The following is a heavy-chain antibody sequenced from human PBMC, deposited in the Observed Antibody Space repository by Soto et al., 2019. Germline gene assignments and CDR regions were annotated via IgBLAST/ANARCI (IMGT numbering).Heavy chain of an antibody. D-gene: IGHD6-19*01. V-gene: IGHV3-33*01. Sequence: GGSLRLSXAASGFTFSSFGMHWVRQAPGKGLEWVAVIWYDGSNKYYADSVKGRFTISRDNSKNTLYLQMNSLRAEDTAVYYCARDDNIAVAGTGYYYGMDVWGQGTTVTVSS. CDR1: GFTFSSFG. CDR3: ARDDNIAVAGTGYYYGMDV. J-gene: IGHJ6*02. CDR2: IWYDGSNK.